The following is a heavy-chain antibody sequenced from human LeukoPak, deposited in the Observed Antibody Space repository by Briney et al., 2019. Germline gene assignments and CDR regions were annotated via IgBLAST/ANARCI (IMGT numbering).Heavy chain of an antibody. Sequence: GESLKISCKGSGYSFTNYWIGWVRQMPGKGLEWMGIIYPGDSDTRYSPSFQGQVTISADKSSSTAYLQWSSLKASDTAMFYCARQPYSGSYALDYWGQGTLVTVSS. CDR2: IYPGDSDT. CDR1: GYSFTNYW. D-gene: IGHD1-26*01. CDR3: ARQPYSGSYALDY. V-gene: IGHV5-51*01. J-gene: IGHJ4*02.